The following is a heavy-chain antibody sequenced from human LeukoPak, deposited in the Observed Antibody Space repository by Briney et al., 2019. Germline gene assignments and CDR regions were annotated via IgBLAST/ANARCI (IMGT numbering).Heavy chain of an antibody. CDR1: GYTFTSYY. Sequence: ASVKVPCKASGYTFTSYYMHWVRQAPGQGLEWMGIINPSGGSTSYAQKFQGRVTMTRDTSTSTVYMELSSLRFEDTAVYYCARVGPYDILTGYFDYWGQGTLVTVSS. D-gene: IGHD3-9*01. CDR2: INPSGGST. V-gene: IGHV1-46*01. J-gene: IGHJ4*02. CDR3: ARVGPYDILTGYFDY.